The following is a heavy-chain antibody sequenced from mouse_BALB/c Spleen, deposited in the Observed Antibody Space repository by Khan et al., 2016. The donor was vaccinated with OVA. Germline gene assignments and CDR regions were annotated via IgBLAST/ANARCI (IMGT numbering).Heavy chain of an antibody. CDR3: ARVGYNGTMDC. Sequence: QIQLVQSGPELKKPGETVQISCKASGFTFTNYGMNWVKQAPGKGLKWMGWINTYTGEPNFADDFKGRFAFSLETFASTAYLQINSLKNEDTATYFCARVGYNGTMDCWGQGTSVTVSS. J-gene: IGHJ4*01. D-gene: IGHD2-14*01. CDR1: GFTFTNYG. V-gene: IGHV9-3-1*01. CDR2: INTYTGEP.